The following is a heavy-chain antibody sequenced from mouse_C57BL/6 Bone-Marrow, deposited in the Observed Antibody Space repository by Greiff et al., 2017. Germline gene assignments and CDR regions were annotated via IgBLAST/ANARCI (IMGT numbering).Heavy chain of an antibody. Sequence: QVQLQQPGAELVKPGASVKMSCKASGYTFTSYWITWVKQRPGQGLEWIGDIYPGSGSTNYNEKFKSKATLTVATSASTAYMQLSSLTSEDSAVYYCAKGGFTTVVEGFAYWGQGTLVTVSA. CDR3: AKGGFTTVVEGFAY. V-gene: IGHV1-55*01. J-gene: IGHJ3*01. CDR2: IYPGSGST. D-gene: IGHD1-1*01. CDR1: GYTFTSYW.